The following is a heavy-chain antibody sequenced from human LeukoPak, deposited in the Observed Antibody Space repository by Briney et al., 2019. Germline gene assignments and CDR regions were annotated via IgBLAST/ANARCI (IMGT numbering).Heavy chain of an antibody. CDR1: GFTFSSYG. CDR2: ISYDGSNK. V-gene: IGHV3-30*03. Sequence: GGSLRLSCAASGFTFSSYGMHWVRQAPGKGLEWVAVISYDGSNKYYANSVKGRFTISRDNSKNTLYLQMGSLRAEDMAVYHCAREDRPTTVTVTSGYDYWGQGTLVTVSS. J-gene: IGHJ4*02. D-gene: IGHD4-11*01. CDR3: AREDRPTTVTVTSGYDY.